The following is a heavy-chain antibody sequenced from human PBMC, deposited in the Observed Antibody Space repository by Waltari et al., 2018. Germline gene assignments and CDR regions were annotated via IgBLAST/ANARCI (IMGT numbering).Heavy chain of an antibody. V-gene: IGHV4-30-4*08. CDR2: IYYGGSA. J-gene: IGHJ3*02. D-gene: IGHD2-21*01. CDR3: ARGFVVLLATDAFDI. Sequence: QVQLQESGPGLVKPSQTLSLTCTVSGDSISSGDYYWSWILQPPGKGLEWIGYIYYGGSAYYNPSLKSRVSISVDTSKNQFSLKLSSVTAADTAVYYCARGFVVLLATDAFDIWGQGTMVTVSS. CDR1: GDSISSGDYY.